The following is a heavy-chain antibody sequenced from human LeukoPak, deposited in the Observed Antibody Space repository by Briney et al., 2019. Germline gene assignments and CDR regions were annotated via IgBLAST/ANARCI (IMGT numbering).Heavy chain of an antibody. J-gene: IGHJ2*01. CDR1: GGTFSSYA. CDR3: ARDSVPAAGTGWYFDL. D-gene: IGHD6-13*01. V-gene: IGHV1-69*05. CDR2: IIPIFGTA. Sequence: GASVKVSCKASGGTFSSYAISWVRQAPGQGLEWMGGIIPIFGTANYVQKFQGRVTITTDESTSTAYMELSSLRSEDTAVYCCARDSVPAAGTGWYFDLWGRGTLVTVSS.